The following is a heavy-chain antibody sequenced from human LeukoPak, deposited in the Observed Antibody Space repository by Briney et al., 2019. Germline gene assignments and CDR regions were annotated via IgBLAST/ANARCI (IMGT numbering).Heavy chain of an antibody. CDR2: IKSKTDGGTT. D-gene: IGHD1-1*01. V-gene: IGHV3-15*01. CDR3: SKDVGTTGTTLFDY. CDR1: GFTFSNAW. Sequence: GGSLRLSCAASGFTFSNAWMNWVRQAPGKGLEWVCRIKSKTDGGTTDYAAPGKGTFTIARDESKNTLHLQMTSLKTEDTAVYYCSKDVGTTGTTLFDYWGQGTLVTVSS. J-gene: IGHJ4*02.